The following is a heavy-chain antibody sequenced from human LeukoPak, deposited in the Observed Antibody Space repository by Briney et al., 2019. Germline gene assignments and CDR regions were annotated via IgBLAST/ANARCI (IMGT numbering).Heavy chain of an antibody. CDR1: GFTFSSYA. J-gene: IGHJ4*02. Sequence: GGSLRLSCTASGFTFSSYAMHWVRQAPGKGLEWVAVISYDGSNKYYADSVKGRFTISRDNSKNTLYLQMNSLRAEDTAVYYCARDAVYDSSGSLAYWGQGTLVTVSS. V-gene: IGHV3-30*01. CDR2: ISYDGSNK. CDR3: ARDAVYDSSGSLAY. D-gene: IGHD3-22*01.